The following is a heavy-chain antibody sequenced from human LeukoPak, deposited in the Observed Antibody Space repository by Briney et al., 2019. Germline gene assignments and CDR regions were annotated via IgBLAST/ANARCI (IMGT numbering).Heavy chain of an antibody. CDR2: IIPIFGTA. CDR1: GGTFSSYA. J-gene: IGHJ6*03. D-gene: IGHD2-2*01. CDR3: ARVGGGPAASGDYYYMDV. Sequence: SVKVSCTASGGTFSSYAISWVRQAPGQGLEWMGGIIPIFGTANYAQKFQGRVTITTDESTSTAYMELSSLRSEDTAVYYCARVGGGPAASGDYYYMDVWGKGTTVTVSS. V-gene: IGHV1-69*05.